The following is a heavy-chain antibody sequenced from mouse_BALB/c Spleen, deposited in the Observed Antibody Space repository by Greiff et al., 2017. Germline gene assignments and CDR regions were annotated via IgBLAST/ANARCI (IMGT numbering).Heavy chain of an antibody. Sequence: QVHVKQSGAELAKPGASVKMSCKASGYTFTSFWMHWVKQRPGQGLEWIGYINPSTGYTEYNQKFKDKATLTADKSSSTAYMQLSSLTSEDSAVYYCALYYRYAPYWGQGTTLTVSS. CDR2: INPSTGYT. CDR1: GYTFTSFW. V-gene: IGHV1-7*01. J-gene: IGHJ2*01. CDR3: ALYYRYAPY. D-gene: IGHD2-14*01.